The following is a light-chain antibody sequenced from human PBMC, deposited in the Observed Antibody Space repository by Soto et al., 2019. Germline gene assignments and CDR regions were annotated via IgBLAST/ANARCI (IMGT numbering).Light chain of an antibody. V-gene: IGKV3-20*01. CDR3: QQYGTSPPGVT. J-gene: IGKJ3*01. Sequence: DIVLPQSPGTLSLSPGERATLSCRASQSVSSNFVAWYQQKPGQAPRLLIYGASKRATGIPDRFSGSGSETDFALTISGLEPEDFAVYYCQQYGTSPPGVTFGPGTKVDMK. CDR2: GAS. CDR1: QSVSSNF.